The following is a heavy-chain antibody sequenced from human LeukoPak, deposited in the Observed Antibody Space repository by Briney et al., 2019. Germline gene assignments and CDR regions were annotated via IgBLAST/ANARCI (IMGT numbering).Heavy chain of an antibody. J-gene: IGHJ4*02. D-gene: IGHD2-8*01. V-gene: IGHV1-46*01. Sequence: GASVTVSCTASGYTFTSYYMHWVRQAPGQGLEWMGIINPSGGSTSYAQKFQGRVTMTRDMSTSTVYMELSSLRSEDTAVYYCARDRRDIVLMVYAIERSSGTHFDYWGQGTLVTVSS. CDR2: INPSGGST. CDR3: ARDRRDIVLMVYAIERSSGTHFDY. CDR1: GYTFTSYY.